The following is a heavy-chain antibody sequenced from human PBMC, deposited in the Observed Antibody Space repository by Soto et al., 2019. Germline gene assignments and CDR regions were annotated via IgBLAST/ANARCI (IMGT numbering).Heavy chain of an antibody. Sequence: ASVKVPCKASGYTFTGYYMHWVRQAPGQGLEWMGWINPNSGGTNYAQKFQGRVTMTRDTSISTAYMELSRLRSDDTAVYYCARGLVATITRFDYWGQGTLVTVSS. D-gene: IGHD5-12*01. CDR3: ARGLVATITRFDY. V-gene: IGHV1-2*02. CDR2: INPNSGGT. J-gene: IGHJ4*02. CDR1: GYTFTGYY.